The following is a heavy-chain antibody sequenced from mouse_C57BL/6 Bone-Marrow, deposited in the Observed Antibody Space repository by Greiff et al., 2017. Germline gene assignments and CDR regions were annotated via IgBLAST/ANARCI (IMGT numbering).Heavy chain of an antibody. V-gene: IGHV1-69*01. CDR3: ARDYYGSSFWFAY. J-gene: IGHJ3*01. CDR2: IDPSDSYT. CDR1: GYTFTSYW. Sequence: VKLQESGAELVMPGASVKLSCKASGYTFTSYWMHWVKQRPGQGLEWIGEIDPSDSYTNYNQKFKGKSTLTVDKSSSTAYMQLSSLTSEDSAVYYCARDYYGSSFWFAYWGQGTLVTVSA. D-gene: IGHD1-1*01.